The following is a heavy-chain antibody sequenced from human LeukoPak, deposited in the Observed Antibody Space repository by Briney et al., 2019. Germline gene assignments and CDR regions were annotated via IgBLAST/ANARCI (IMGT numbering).Heavy chain of an antibody. CDR1: GFTFSSYA. V-gene: IGHV3-23*01. J-gene: IGHJ4*02. Sequence: GGSLRLSCAASGFTFSSYAMSWVRQAPGKGLEWVSVISGSGGSTYYADSVKGRFTISRDNSKNTLYLQMNSLRAEDTAVYYCAKTTYGDYGRMDYWGQGTLVTVSS. CDR2: ISGSGGST. D-gene: IGHD4-17*01. CDR3: AKTTYGDYGRMDY.